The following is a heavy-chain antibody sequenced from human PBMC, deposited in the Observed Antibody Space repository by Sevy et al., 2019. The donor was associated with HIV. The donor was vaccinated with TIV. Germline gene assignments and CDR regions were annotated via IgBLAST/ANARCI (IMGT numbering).Heavy chain of an antibody. CDR1: GFTFGEYG. Sequence: GGSLRLSCAASGFTFGEYGMNWVRQAPGKGLEWVAGINWNGGSTDYADSVKGRFTISRDNAKNTLYLQMNSLRGDDTALYYCVRGADDCGGWWAGFDIWGQGTMVTVSS. D-gene: IGHD2-21*01. J-gene: IGHJ3*02. CDR2: INWNGGST. V-gene: IGHV3-20*04. CDR3: VRGADDCGGWWAGFDI.